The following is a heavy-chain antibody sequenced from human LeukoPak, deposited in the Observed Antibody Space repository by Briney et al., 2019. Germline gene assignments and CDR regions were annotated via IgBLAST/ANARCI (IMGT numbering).Heavy chain of an antibody. D-gene: IGHD3-10*01. J-gene: IGHJ4*02. CDR2: IYYSGSI. Sequence: PSETLSLTCTVSGGSISSGSYYWGWIRQPPGKGLEWIGSIYYSGSIDYNASLKSRVTISVDTSKNQFSLKLSSVTAADTAVYYCARGEEQYFDYWGQGTLVTVSS. V-gene: IGHV4-39*01. CDR3: ARGEEQYFDY. CDR1: GGSISSGSYY.